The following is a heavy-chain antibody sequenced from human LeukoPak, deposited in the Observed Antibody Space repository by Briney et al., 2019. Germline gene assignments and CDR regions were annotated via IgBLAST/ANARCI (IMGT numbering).Heavy chain of an antibody. CDR2: ISFSGSNV. CDR3: AKPTAGSPTAAGLDY. V-gene: IGHV3-30*02. J-gene: IGHJ4*02. CDR1: GFTSSSYG. D-gene: IGHD4-17*01. Sequence: GGSLRLSCAASGFTSSSYGMYWVRQAPGKGLVWVSYISFSGSNVHYADSVKGRFTISRDNSKSTLFLQMNSLRPEDTAVYYCAKPTAGSPTAAGLDYWGQGTLVTVSS.